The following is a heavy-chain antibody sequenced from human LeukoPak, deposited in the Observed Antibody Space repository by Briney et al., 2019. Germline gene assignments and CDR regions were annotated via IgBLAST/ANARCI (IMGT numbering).Heavy chain of an antibody. CDR3: ARGGGYYGSGSLDY. J-gene: IGHJ4*02. CDR1: GGSISSYY. CDR2: IYYSGST. D-gene: IGHD3-10*01. Sequence: PSETLSLTCTVAGGSISSYYWSWLRQPPGKGLERIGYIYYSGSTNYNPSLKSRVTISVDTSKNQFSLKLSSVTAADTAVYYCARGGGYYGSGSLDYWGQGTLVTVSS. V-gene: IGHV4-59*01.